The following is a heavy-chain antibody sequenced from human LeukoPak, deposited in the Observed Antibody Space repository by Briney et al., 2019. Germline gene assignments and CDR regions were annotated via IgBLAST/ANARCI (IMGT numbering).Heavy chain of an antibody. J-gene: IGHJ4*02. CDR1: GFTFSSYD. V-gene: IGHV3-23*01. Sequence: QTGGSLRLSCAASGFTFSSYDMSWVRQAPGKGLEWASGISGSVGSTYYADSVKGRFTISRDNSKNTLYLQMNSLRAEDTAVYYCAKHTSSWSYFDYWGQRTLVTVSS. CDR2: ISGSVGST. D-gene: IGHD6-13*01. CDR3: AKHTSSWSYFDY.